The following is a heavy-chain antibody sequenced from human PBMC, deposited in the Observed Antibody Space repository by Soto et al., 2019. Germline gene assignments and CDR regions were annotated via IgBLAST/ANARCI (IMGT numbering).Heavy chain of an antibody. CDR1: GGSISSYY. J-gene: IGHJ4*02. CDR3: ARRYGGTLGY. CDR2: IYYSGST. D-gene: IGHD4-17*01. Sequence: QVQLQESGPGLVKPSETLSLTCTVSGGSISSYYWSWIRQPPGKGLEWIGYIYYSGSTNYNPSLKSRVTISEDTSKNHFPRKLISVTAADTVVYYCARRYGGTLGYWGQGTLVTVSS. V-gene: IGHV4-59*08.